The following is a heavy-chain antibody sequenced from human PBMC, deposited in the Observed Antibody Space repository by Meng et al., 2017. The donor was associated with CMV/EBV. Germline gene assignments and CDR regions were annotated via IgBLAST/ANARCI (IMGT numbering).Heavy chain of an antibody. CDR1: GGTFISYD. CDR3: ASVTGIGWWYLDL. CDR2: SIPIFGTA. D-gene: IGHD1-20*01. V-gene: IGHV1-69*12. Sequence: QLVDPGADETKPGGAAKVACKASGGTFISYDSIWGRQAAGQGLEWMVGSIPIFGTANYAQKYQGRVTITAAESSSTAYMELSSMISEDTAVYYCASVTGIGWWYLDLWGRGTLVTVSS. J-gene: IGHJ2*01.